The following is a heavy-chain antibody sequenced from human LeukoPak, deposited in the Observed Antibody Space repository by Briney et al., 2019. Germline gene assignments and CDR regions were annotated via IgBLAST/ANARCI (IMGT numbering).Heavy chain of an antibody. CDR2: LYNTGTT. CDR1: GFTISTDY. Sequence: GGSLRLSCAVSGFTISTDYMVWVRQAPGQGLEWVSVLYNTGTTYYADSVKGRFTISRDNSKNMLYLQMNSLTAEDTAVYYCARRHRSGWFFDYWGQGTLVTDSS. J-gene: IGHJ4*02. CDR3: ARRHRSGWFFDY. V-gene: IGHV3-66*01. D-gene: IGHD6-19*01.